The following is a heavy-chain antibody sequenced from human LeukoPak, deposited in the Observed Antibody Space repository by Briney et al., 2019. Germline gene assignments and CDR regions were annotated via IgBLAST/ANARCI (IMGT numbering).Heavy chain of an antibody. Sequence: GASVKVSCKVSGYTLTELSTHWVRQAPGKGLEWMGGFDPEDGETIYAQKFQGRVTMTEDTSTDTAYMELSSLRSEDTAVYYCATDLRGQWLTPFWYWGQGTLVTVSS. CDR1: GYTLTELS. CDR3: ATDLRGQWLTPFWY. J-gene: IGHJ4*02. D-gene: IGHD6-19*01. V-gene: IGHV1-24*01. CDR2: FDPEDGET.